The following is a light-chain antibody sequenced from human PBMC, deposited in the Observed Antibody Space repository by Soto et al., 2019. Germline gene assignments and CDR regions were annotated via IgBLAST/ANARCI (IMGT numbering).Light chain of an antibody. Sequence: EIGLTQAPGTLSLSPGERATLSCRASQSVSSNYLAWYQQKLGQAPRLLIYGASSRATGIPDRFSGSGSGTDFTLTISRLEPEVFSVYYCQQYGSSAYTFGQGTKLEIK. CDR1: QSVSSNY. J-gene: IGKJ2*01. CDR3: QQYGSSAYT. V-gene: IGKV3-20*01. CDR2: GAS.